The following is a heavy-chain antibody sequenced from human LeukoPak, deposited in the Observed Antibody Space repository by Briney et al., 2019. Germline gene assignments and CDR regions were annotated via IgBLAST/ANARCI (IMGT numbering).Heavy chain of an antibody. CDR3: ARENYGSGSYYTDAFDI. J-gene: IGHJ3*02. CDR1: GYTFTGYY. Sequence: ASVKVSCKASGYTFTGYYMHWVRQAPGQGLEWMGWINPNSGGTNYAQKFQGRVTMTRDTSISTAYMELSRLRSDDTAVYYCARENYGSGSYYTDAFDIWGQGTMVTVS. D-gene: IGHD3-10*01. CDR2: INPNSGGT. V-gene: IGHV1-2*02.